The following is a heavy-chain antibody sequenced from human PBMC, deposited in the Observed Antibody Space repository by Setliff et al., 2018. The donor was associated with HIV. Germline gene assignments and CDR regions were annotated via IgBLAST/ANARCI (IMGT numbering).Heavy chain of an antibody. CDR1: GDSITGSFY. J-gene: IGHJ4*02. CDR2: IYNSEMI. D-gene: IGHD1-1*01. V-gene: IGHV4-38-2*01. CDR3: SNWNTTVDADS. Sequence: SETLSLTCGVSGDSITGSFYWAWIRQPPGKGLQWIGFIYNSEMINYNPSLKSRVSMSLDTSKNQFSLNLNSVTAADTAVYYCSNWNTTVDADSWGQGTLVTVSS.